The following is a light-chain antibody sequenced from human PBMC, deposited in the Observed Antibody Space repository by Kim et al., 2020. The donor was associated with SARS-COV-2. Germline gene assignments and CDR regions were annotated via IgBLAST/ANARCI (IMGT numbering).Light chain of an antibody. CDR1: KLGDKY. V-gene: IGLV3-1*01. J-gene: IGLJ3*02. CDR3: QAWDSSTAWV. CDR2: QDS. Sequence: VSPGPTASITCAGDKLGDKYACWYKQKPGQSPVLVIYQDSKRPSGIPERFSGSNSGNTATLTISGTQAMDEADYYCQAWDSSTAWVFGGGTQLTVL.